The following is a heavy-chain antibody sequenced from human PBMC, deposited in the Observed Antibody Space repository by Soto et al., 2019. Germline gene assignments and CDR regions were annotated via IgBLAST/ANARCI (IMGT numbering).Heavy chain of an antibody. CDR3: ARGSTDSYPGSRIFDF. CDR2: IYSGGST. V-gene: IGHV3-53*01. D-gene: IGHD3-10*01. Sequence: PGGSLRLSCAASGFTASSNYMSWVRQAPGKGLEWVSVIYSGGSTYYADSVKGRFTISRDNSKNTLYLQMNSLRAEDTAVYYCARGSTDSYPGSRIFDFWGRGTLVTVSS. CDR1: GFTASSNY. J-gene: IGHJ4*02.